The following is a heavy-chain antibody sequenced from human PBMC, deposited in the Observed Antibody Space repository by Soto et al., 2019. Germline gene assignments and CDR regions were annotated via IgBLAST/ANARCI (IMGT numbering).Heavy chain of an antibody. Sequence: SVKVSCKASGGTFSSYTISWVRQAPGQGLEWMGRIIPILGIANYAQKFQGRVTITADKSTSTAYMELSSLRSEDTAVYYCAVPRDIVATIDAFDIWGQGTMVTVSS. J-gene: IGHJ3*02. CDR1: GGTFSSYT. CDR3: AVPRDIVATIDAFDI. CDR2: IIPILGIA. V-gene: IGHV1-69*02. D-gene: IGHD5-12*01.